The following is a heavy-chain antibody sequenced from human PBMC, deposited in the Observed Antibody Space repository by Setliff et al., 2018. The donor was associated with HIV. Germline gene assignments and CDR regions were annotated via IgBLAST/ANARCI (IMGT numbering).Heavy chain of an antibody. V-gene: IGHV1-3*01. CDR2: INAGTGNT. Sequence: ASVKVSCKASGYRFTGFAIHWVRQAPGQRFEWMGWINAGTGNTKYSQKFQDRVTISRDIHASTAYMELSSLGSEDTAIYYCARSLREYSYGSPDYWGPGTLVTVSS. J-gene: IGHJ4*02. CDR3: ARSLREYSYGSPDY. D-gene: IGHD5-18*01. CDR1: GYRFTGFA.